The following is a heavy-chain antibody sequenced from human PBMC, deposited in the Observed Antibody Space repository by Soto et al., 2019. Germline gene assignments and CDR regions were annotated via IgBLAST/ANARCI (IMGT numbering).Heavy chain of an antibody. CDR3: AREGITMLGEEDAFDI. J-gene: IGHJ3*02. D-gene: IGHD3-10*02. CDR1: GFTFSSYE. Sequence: EVQLVESGGGLVQPGGSLRLSCAASGFTFSSYEMNWVRQAPGKVLEWVSYISSSGSTIYYADSVKGRFTISRDNAKNSLYLQMNSLRAEDTAVYYCAREGITMLGEEDAFDIWGQGTMVTVSS. CDR2: ISSSGSTI. V-gene: IGHV3-48*03.